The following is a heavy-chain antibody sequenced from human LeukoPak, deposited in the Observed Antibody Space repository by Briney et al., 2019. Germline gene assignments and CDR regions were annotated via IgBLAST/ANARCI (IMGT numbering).Heavy chain of an antibody. D-gene: IGHD2-2*01. CDR3: ARTGLAHCSTTSCYYHYYMDV. V-gene: IGHV4-59*01. J-gene: IGHJ6*03. Sequence: PSETLSLTCTVSGDSISSDYWSWIRQPPGKGLELIAYMYYTGSTNYNPSLKSRVTISVDTSQNQFSLKLSSVTAADTAVYYCARTGLAHCSTTSCYYHYYMDVWGKGTTVTVSS. CDR1: GDSISSDY. CDR2: MYYTGST.